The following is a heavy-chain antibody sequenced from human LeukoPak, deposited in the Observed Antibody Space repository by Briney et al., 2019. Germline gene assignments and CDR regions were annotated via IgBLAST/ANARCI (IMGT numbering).Heavy chain of an antibody. V-gene: IGHV3-23*01. D-gene: IGHD6-13*01. CDR3: AKFLDILAAAGRGYFDY. CDR2: ITSSGGST. Sequence: PGGSLRLSCAASGFIFKNYAMNWVRQAPGKGLEWVSAITSSGGSTYYADSVKGRFTISRDNSKNTLYLQMNSLRAEDTAVYYCAKFLDILAAAGRGYFDYWGQGTLVTVSS. CDR1: GFIFKNYA. J-gene: IGHJ4*02.